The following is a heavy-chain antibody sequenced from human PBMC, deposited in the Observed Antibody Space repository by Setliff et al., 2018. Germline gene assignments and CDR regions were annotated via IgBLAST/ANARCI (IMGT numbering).Heavy chain of an antibody. Sequence: SVKVSCKASGGTLTTFTTYSLIWVRQAPGQGLEWMGGIIPITGTTNYAQRFQGRITISTDESSSTVYMEMSGLKSEDTAVYYCARGSIVGPTRGDFDFWGLGTLVTVSS. CDR2: IIPITGTT. CDR1: GGTLTTFTTYS. V-gene: IGHV1-69*16. CDR3: ARGSIVGPTRGDFDF. J-gene: IGHJ4*02. D-gene: IGHD1-26*01.